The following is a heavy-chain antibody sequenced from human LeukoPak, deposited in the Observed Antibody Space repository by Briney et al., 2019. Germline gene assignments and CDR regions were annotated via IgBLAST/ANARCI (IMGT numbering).Heavy chain of an antibody. Sequence: PSETLSLTCTVSGHSISSGYYWGWIRQPPGKGLEWIEYIYYSGSTNYNPSLKSRVTISIDTSKNQFSLKLSSVTAADTAVYYCAREAYCGGDCYSGFDYWGQGTLVTVSS. J-gene: IGHJ4*02. V-gene: IGHV4-61*01. CDR2: IYYSGST. CDR3: AREAYCGGDCYSGFDY. D-gene: IGHD2-21*02. CDR1: GHSISSGYY.